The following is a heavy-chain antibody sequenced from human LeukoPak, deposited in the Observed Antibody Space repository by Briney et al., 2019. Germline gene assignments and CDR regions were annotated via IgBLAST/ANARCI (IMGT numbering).Heavy chain of an antibody. Sequence: GGSLRLSCAASGFPFSSYAMSWVRQAPGKGLEWVSGISGSGGSTYYADSVRGRFIISRDKSKKTVYLQMNSLRAGDTAVYYCAKEEGHGSRNCFDFWGQGTLVTVYS. V-gene: IGHV3-23*01. CDR2: ISGSGGST. D-gene: IGHD3-10*01. J-gene: IGHJ4*02. CDR3: AKEEGHGSRNCFDF. CDR1: GFPFSSYA.